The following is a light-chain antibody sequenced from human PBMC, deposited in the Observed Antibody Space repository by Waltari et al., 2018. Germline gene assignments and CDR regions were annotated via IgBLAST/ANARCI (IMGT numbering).Light chain of an antibody. J-gene: IGKJ1*01. Sequence: DIQMTQSPSTLSASVGDTVSITCRASQSINRWLAWYQQKPGKAPNRLIYRASTLESWVPSRFSGSESGAEFTLTISSLQPDDFATYYCQQYSDDWTFGQGTKVEIK. CDR2: RAS. CDR1: QSINRW. CDR3: QQYSDDWT. V-gene: IGKV1-5*03.